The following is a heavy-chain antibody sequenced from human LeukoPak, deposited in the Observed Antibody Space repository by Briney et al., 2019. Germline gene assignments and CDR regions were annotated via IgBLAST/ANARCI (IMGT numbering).Heavy chain of an antibody. Sequence: AGGSLRLSCAASGFTFSIYGMSWVRQAPGKGLEWVSAISGSGGTTYYADSVKGRSTISRDNSKNSLYLQMNSLRDEDTALYYCAREYSSSFDDWGQGTLVTVSS. CDR1: GFTFSIYG. CDR3: AREYSSSFDD. D-gene: IGHD6-6*01. CDR2: ISGSGGTT. J-gene: IGHJ4*02. V-gene: IGHV3-23*01.